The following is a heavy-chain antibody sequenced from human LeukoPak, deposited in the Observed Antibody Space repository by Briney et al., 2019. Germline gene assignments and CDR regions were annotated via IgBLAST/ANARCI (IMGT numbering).Heavy chain of an antibody. D-gene: IGHD3-9*01. CDR2: TNPNSGNT. CDR3: ARDDILTGSDY. V-gene: IGHV1-8*01. Sequence: ASVKVSCKASGYTFTSYDINWVRQATGQGLEWMGWTNPNSGNTGYAQKFQGRVTMTRNTSISTAYMELSSLRSDDTAVYYCARDDILTGSDYWGQGTLVTVSS. J-gene: IGHJ4*02. CDR1: GYTFTSYD.